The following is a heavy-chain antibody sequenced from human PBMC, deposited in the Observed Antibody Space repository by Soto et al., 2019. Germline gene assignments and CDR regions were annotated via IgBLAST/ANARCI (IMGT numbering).Heavy chain of an antibody. J-gene: IGHJ6*02. CDR2: INGDESTT. V-gene: IGHV3-74*01. CDR1: GFTFSTYW. Sequence: VQLVESGGGLVQPGGSLRLSCAASGFTFSTYWMHWVRQAPGEGLVWVSRINGDESTTNYADSVEGRFTISRDNAKNTLYLQMSSLRAEDTAVYYCARGVPRVYGMDVWGQGTTVTVSS. CDR3: ARGVPRVYGMDV. D-gene: IGHD6-13*01.